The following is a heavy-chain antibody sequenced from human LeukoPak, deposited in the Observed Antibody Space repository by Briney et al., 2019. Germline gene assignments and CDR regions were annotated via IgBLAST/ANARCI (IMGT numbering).Heavy chain of an antibody. CDR2: ISSSSSYI. V-gene: IGHV3-21*01. D-gene: IGHD3-22*01. Sequence: GGSLRLSCAASGFTFSSYSMNWVRQAPGKGLDWVSSISSSSSYIYYADSVKGRFTISRDNAKNSLYLQMNSLRAEDTAVYYCAIGPGSGYYYGYWGQGTLVTVSS. CDR1: GFTFSSYS. CDR3: AIGPGSGYYYGY. J-gene: IGHJ4*02.